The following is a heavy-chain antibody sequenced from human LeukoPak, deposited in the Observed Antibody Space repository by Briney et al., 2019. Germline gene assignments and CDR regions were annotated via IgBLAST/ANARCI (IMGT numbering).Heavy chain of an antibody. CDR2: IYYSGST. CDR3: AREGMDV. Sequence: SETLSPTCTVSGGSISSYYWSWIRQPPGKGLEWIGYIYYSGSTNYNPSLKSRVTISVDTSKNQFSLKLSSVTAADTAVYYCAREGMDVWGQGTTVTVSS. J-gene: IGHJ6*02. V-gene: IGHV4-59*01. CDR1: GGSISSYY.